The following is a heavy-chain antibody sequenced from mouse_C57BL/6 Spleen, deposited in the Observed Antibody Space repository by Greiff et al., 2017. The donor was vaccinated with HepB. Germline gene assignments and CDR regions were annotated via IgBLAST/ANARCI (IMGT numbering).Heavy chain of an antibody. Sequence: VQLKESGGDLVKPGGSLKLSCAASGFTFSSYGMSWVRQTPDKRLEWVATISSGGSYTYYPDNVKGRFTISRDNAKNTLYLQMSSLKSEDTAMYYCARKRGTGTPHAMDYWGQGTSVTVSS. D-gene: IGHD4-1*01. V-gene: IGHV5-6*01. CDR1: GFTFSSYG. J-gene: IGHJ4*01. CDR3: ARKRGTGTPHAMDY. CDR2: ISSGGSYT.